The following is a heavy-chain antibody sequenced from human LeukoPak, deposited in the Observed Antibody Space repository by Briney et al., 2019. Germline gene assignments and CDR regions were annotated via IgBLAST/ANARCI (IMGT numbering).Heavy chain of an antibody. CDR3: GRDKWFGSRFDYFGLDV. CDR1: GYTFTGYY. J-gene: IGHJ6*02. D-gene: IGHD3-10*01. CDR2: INPNSGDT. V-gene: IGHV1-2*02. Sequence: ASVKVSCKASGYTFTGYYVHWVRQAPGQGPEWMGWINPNSGDTNYAQNFQGRVTITRDASISTAYMEVSRLRSDDTAVYYCGRDKWFGSRFDYFGLDVWGQGTTVTVSS.